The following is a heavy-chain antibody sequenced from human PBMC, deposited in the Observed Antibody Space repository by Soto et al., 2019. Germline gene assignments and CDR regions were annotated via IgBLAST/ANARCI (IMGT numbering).Heavy chain of an antibody. CDR1: GFTFIGST. J-gene: IGHJ6*02. CDR3: TRSDYAMDV. CDR2: IRSKANDYAT. Sequence: HPGGSLRLSCAASGFTFIGSTMHWVRQASGKGLEWVGRIRSKANDYATTYAASVNGRFTISRDDSKNTAYLQMNSLKTEDAAVYYCTRSDYAMDVWGQGTTVTVSS. V-gene: IGHV3-73*01.